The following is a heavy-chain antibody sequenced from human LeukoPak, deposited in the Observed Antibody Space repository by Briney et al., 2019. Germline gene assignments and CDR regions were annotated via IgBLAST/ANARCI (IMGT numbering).Heavy chain of an antibody. J-gene: IGHJ4*02. CDR2: ISSSSSTI. D-gene: IGHD3-3*01. CDR1: GFTFSSYG. V-gene: IGHV3-48*01. Sequence: GGSLRLSCAASGFTFSSYGMTWVRQAPGKGLEWVSYISSSSSTIYYADSVKGRFTISRDNAKNSLYLQMNSLRVEDTAVYYCARDRNTDFWSGYYTNYFDYWGQGTLVTVSS. CDR3: ARDRNTDFWSGYYTNYFDY.